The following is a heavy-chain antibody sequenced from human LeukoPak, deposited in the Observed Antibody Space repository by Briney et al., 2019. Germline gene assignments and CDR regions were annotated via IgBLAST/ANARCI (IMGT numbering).Heavy chain of an antibody. J-gene: IGHJ4*02. D-gene: IGHD6-13*01. CDR1: GGSFSGYY. CDR2: INHSGST. Sequence: PSEALSLTCAVYGGSFSGYYWSWIRQPPGKGLEWIGEINHSGSTNYNPSLKSRVTISVDTSKNQFSLKLSSVTAADTAVYYCARGGSLVAAAGHFDYWGQGTLVTVSS. CDR3: ARGGSLVAAAGHFDY. V-gene: IGHV4-34*01.